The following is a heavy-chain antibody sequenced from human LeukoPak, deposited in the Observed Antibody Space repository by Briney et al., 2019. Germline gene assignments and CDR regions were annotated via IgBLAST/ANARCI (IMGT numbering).Heavy chain of an antibody. CDR1: GDSINSLDL. Sequence: SETLSLTCTVSGDSINSLDLWSWVRQPPGKGLEWIGEMYLSGTTHSNPSVKSRVTISIDRSKNQFFLNLSSVTAADTAVYYCAGLVGRYSSGLYYYYFDYWGQGTLVTVSS. D-gene: IGHD3-22*01. CDR3: AGLVGRYSSGLYYYYFDY. V-gene: IGHV4-4*02. CDR2: MYLSGTT. J-gene: IGHJ4*02.